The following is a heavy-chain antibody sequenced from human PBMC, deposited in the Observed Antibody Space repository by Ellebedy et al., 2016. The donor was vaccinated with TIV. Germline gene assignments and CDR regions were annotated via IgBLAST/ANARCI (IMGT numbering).Heavy chain of an antibody. Sequence: SVKVSXXASGGTFSSYAISWVRQAPGQGLEWMGGIIPIFGTANYAQKFQGRVTITADESTSTAYMELSSLRSEDTAVYYCARHPGIAVAGSFDYWGQGTLVTVSS. D-gene: IGHD6-19*01. V-gene: IGHV1-69*13. CDR1: GGTFSSYA. CDR3: ARHPGIAVAGSFDY. CDR2: IIPIFGTA. J-gene: IGHJ4*02.